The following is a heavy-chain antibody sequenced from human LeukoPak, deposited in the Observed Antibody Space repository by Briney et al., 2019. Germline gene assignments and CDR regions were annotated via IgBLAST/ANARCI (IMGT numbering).Heavy chain of an antibody. J-gene: IGHJ4*02. CDR2: ISGSGGST. Sequence: GGSLRLSCAASGFTFSSYAMSWVRQAPGKGLEWVSAISGSGGSTYYADSVKGRFTISRDNSKNTLYLQMNSLRAEDTAVYYCAKDSGRKYYYDSSYDYWGQGTLVTVSS. D-gene: IGHD3-22*01. CDR1: GFTFSSYA. CDR3: AKDSGRKYYYDSSYDY. V-gene: IGHV3-23*01.